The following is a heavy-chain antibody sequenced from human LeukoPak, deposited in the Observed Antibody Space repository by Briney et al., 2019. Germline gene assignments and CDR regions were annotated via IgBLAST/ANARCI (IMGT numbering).Heavy chain of an antibody. CDR1: GDSVFSNSAA. Sequence: SQTLSLTCAISGDSVFSNSAAWNWIRQSPSRGLEWLGRTYYRSKWYVDYAVSVKSRITINPGPSKNQFSLQLNSVTPEDTAVYYCARALTGSYQGRPYNWFDPWGQGTLVTVSS. J-gene: IGHJ5*02. V-gene: IGHV6-1*01. D-gene: IGHD1-26*01. CDR3: ARALTGSYQGRPYNWFDP. CDR2: TYYRSKWYV.